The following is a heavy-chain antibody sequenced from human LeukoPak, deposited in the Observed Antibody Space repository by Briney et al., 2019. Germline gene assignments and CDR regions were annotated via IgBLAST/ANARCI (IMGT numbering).Heavy chain of an antibody. Sequence: GGSLRLSCAASGFTFSSYAMSWVRQAPGKGLEWVSAISGSGGSTYYADSVKGRFTISRDNAKNSLYLQMNSLRAEDTAVYYCAREPHKGPRITMVRGVIDYWGQGTLVTVSS. CDR3: AREPHKGPRITMVRGVIDY. J-gene: IGHJ4*02. CDR1: GFTFSSYA. D-gene: IGHD3-10*01. CDR2: ISGSGGST. V-gene: IGHV3-23*01.